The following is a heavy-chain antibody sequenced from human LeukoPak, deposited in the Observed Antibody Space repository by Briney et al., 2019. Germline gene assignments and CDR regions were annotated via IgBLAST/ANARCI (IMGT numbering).Heavy chain of an antibody. CDR2: IYTSGST. J-gene: IGHJ6*02. V-gene: IGHV4-4*07. Sequence: SETLSLTCTVSGGSISSYYWSWIRQPAGKGLEWIGRIYTSGSTNYNPSLKSRVTMSVDTSKNQLSLKLSSVTAADTAVYYCAGYCSSTSCYIRYYGMDVWGQGTTVTVSS. CDR3: AGYCSSTSCYIRYYGMDV. CDR1: GGSISSYY. D-gene: IGHD2-2*02.